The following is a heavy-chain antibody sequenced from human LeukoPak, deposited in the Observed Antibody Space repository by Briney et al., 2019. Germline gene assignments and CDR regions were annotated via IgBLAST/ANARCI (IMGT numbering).Heavy chain of an antibody. J-gene: IGHJ6*02. CDR1: GFTFTHYW. D-gene: IGHD6-13*01. CDR3: ARDVAAANYYYYGVDV. Sequence: GGSLRLSCAASGFTFTHYWMHWVRQAPGKRLEWVSRIHNDGSSTNYADSVKGRFTISRDNAKNTLYLQMNSLRAEDMAVYYCARDVAAANYYYYGVDVWGQGTTVTVSS. CDR2: IHNDGSST. V-gene: IGHV3-74*01.